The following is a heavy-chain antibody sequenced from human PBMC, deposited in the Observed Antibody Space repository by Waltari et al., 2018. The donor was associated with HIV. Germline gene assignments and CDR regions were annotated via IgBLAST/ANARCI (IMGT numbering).Heavy chain of an antibody. J-gene: IGHJ3*02. V-gene: IGHV3-30*18. CDR2: IWSDGNNE. CDR3: AKDNSVNYFTGDAFDI. Sequence: QVQLVESGGGVVQPGRSLRLSCAASGFTFSSYGLQWVRQAPGQGPEWVAIIWSDGNNEYYADSVKGRFTISRDNSKDTLYLQMNSLRAEDTAMYYCAKDNSVNYFTGDAFDIWGQGTMVIVSS. CDR1: GFTFSSYG. D-gene: IGHD1-26*01.